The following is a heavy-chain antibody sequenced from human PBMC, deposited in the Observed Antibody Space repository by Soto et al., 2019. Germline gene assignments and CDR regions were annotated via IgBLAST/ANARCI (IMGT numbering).Heavy chain of an antibody. CDR2: ISYDGSNK. V-gene: IGHV3-30*18. CDR3: AKDRSAAAVFAYCLAY. Sequence: GGSLRLSCAASGFTFSSYGMHWVRQAPGKGLEWVAVISYDGSNKYYADSVKGRFTISRDNSKNTLYLQMNSLRAEDTAVYYCAKDRSAAAVFAYCLAYWGQGTLVTVSS. J-gene: IGHJ4*02. CDR1: GFTFSSYG. D-gene: IGHD6-13*01.